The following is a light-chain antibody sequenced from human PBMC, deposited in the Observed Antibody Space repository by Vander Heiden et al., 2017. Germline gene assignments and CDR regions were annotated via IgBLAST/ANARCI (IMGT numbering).Light chain of an antibody. Sequence: QAGLTQPPSVSKGLRQTATLTCTGNSKNVGNQGAAWLQQHQGHPPNLLSYTNNNRPSGISERFSAFRSGNTASLTITGLQPEDEADYYCSAWDSSLSAVVFGGGTKLTVL. CDR3: SAWDSSLSAVV. V-gene: IGLV10-54*04. J-gene: IGLJ2*01. CDR1: SKNVGNQG. CDR2: TNN.